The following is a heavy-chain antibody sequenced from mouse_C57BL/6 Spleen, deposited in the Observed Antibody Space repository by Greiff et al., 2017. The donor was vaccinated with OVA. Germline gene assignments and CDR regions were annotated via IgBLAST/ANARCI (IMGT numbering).Heavy chain of an antibody. CDR3: GGAYDYDEGFAY. J-gene: IGHJ3*01. D-gene: IGHD2-4*01. V-gene: IGHV1-64*01. CDR2: IHPYSGST. Sequence: QVQLQQPGAELVKPGASVKLSCKASGYTFTSYWMHWVKQRPGQGLEWIGIIHPYSGSTNSNEKFKSKATLTVDKSSRTAYMQLSSLTSEDSAVDYCGGAYDYDEGFAYWGQGTLVTVSA. CDR1: GYTFTSYW.